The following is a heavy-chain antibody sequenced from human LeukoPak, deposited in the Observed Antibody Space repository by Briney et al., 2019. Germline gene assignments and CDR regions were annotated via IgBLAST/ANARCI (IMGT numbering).Heavy chain of an antibody. J-gene: IGHJ5*01. CDR2: ISSSSSYI. CDR1: GFTFSSYS. Sequence: GGSLRLSWAASGFTFSSYSMNWVRQAPGKGLEWVSSISSSSSYIYYADSVKGRFTISRDNAKNSLYLQMNSLRAEDTAVYYCARYCSSTSCYGFDSWGQGTLVTVSS. D-gene: IGHD2-2*01. V-gene: IGHV3-21*01. CDR3: ARYCSSTSCYGFDS.